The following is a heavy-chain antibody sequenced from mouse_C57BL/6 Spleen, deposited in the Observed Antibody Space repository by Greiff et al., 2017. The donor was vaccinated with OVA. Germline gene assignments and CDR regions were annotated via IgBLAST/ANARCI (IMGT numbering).Heavy chain of an antibody. Sequence: EVQLVESGGGLVKPGGSLKLSCAASGFTFSSYTMSWVRQTPEKRLEWVATISGGGGNTYYPDSVKGRFTISRDNAKNTLYLQMSSLRSEDTALYYCARRSYSNYWYFDVWGTGTTVTVSS. V-gene: IGHV5-9*01. CDR3: ARRSYSNYWYFDV. CDR2: ISGGGGNT. J-gene: IGHJ1*03. D-gene: IGHD2-5*01. CDR1: GFTFSSYT.